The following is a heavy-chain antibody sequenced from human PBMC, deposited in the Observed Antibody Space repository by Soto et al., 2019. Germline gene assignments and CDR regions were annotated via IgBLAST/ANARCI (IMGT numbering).Heavy chain of an antibody. V-gene: IGHV4-34*01. J-gene: IGHJ4*02. CDR1: GGSFSTYY. Sequence: QVQVQQWGAGLLKPSETLSLTCAVYGGSFSTYYWSWIRQPPGKGLEWIGEINHSGSTNYNPSLKTRVTISRDTSKKQLAPEVSSVTGADTGVYYCARGPTGTRDFDFWGQGTLVTVSS. CDR3: ARGPTGTRDFDF. CDR2: INHSGST. D-gene: IGHD1-1*01.